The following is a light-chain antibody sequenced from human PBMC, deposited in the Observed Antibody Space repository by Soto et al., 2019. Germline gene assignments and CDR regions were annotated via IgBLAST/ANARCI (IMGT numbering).Light chain of an antibody. CDR2: EVS. CDR3: SSYAGSNNFV. Sequence: QSVLAQPPSASGSPGQSVTISCTGTSSVVAAYDFVSWYQQHPGKAPKLMIYEVSKRPSGVPDRFSGSKSGDTASLTVSGLQADDEADYYCSSYAGSNNFVFGTGTKVTVL. V-gene: IGLV2-8*01. J-gene: IGLJ1*01. CDR1: SSVVAAYDF.